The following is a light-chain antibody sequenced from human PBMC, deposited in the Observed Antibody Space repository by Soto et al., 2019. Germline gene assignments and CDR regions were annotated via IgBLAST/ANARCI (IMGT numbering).Light chain of an antibody. J-gene: IGKJ2*01. CDR1: QSVSSN. CDR3: QQYNNWPHT. CDR2: GAS. V-gene: IGKV3-15*01. Sequence: EILMTQSPATLSLSPGERATLSCRASQSVSSNLAWYQQKPGQAPRLLIYGASTRATGIPARFSGSGSGTEFTLTISSLQSEDFAVYYCQQYNNWPHTFGQGTKLEIK.